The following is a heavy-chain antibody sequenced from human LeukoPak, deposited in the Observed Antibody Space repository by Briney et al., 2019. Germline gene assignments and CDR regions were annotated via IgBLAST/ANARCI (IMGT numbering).Heavy chain of an antibody. CDR3: ARAYYHDSSDYYFPLDY. V-gene: IGHV1-46*01. CDR2: INPSGGST. D-gene: IGHD3-22*01. CDR1: GYTFTIYY. J-gene: IGHJ4*02. Sequence: ASVKVSFKASGYTFTIYYMHWVRQAPGQGLEWMGIINPSGGSTTYAQKFQGRVTMTRDTSTSTVYMELSSLRSEDTAVYYCARAYYHDSSDYYFPLDYWGQGTLVTVSS.